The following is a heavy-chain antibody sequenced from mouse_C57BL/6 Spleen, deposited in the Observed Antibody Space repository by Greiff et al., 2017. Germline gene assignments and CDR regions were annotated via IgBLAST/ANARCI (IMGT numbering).Heavy chain of an antibody. CDR3: ARHDYYGSSSYYFDY. V-gene: IGHV5-6*01. CDR1: GFTFSSYG. Sequence: VQLQQSGGDLVKPGGSLKLSCAASGFTFSSYGMSWVRQTPDKRLEWVATISSGGSYTYYPDSVKGRFTISRDNAKNTLYLQMSSLKSEDTAMYYCARHDYYGSSSYYFDYWGQGTTLTVAS. J-gene: IGHJ2*01. CDR2: ISSGGSYT. D-gene: IGHD1-1*01.